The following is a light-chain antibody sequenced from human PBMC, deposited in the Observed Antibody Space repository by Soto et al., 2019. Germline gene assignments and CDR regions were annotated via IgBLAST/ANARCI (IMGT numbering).Light chain of an antibody. J-gene: IGKJ4*01. CDR1: QSISKY. CDR2: SAS. Sequence: DIQMTQSPSSLSASVGDRVTITCWASQSISKYLNWYQQKPGKAPKLLMYSASSLLSGVPSRFSGTGSGTDFTLTISSLQPEDFATYYCQQSNSVPFTFGGGTAVEIE. CDR3: QQSNSVPFT. V-gene: IGKV1-39*01.